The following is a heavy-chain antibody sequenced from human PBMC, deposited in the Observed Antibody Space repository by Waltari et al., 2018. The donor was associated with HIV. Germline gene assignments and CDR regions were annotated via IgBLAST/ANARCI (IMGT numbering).Heavy chain of an antibody. D-gene: IGHD1-26*01. CDR2: IYPADSDI. Sequence: EPQLVQSGAEVKKPGEALKISCKALGFAFTSYWSGWVRQTPGKGLEWVGVIYPADSDIRKSPSFQGHVTMSADKSTTTAYLQWSSLKASDSGLYFCARRIGVVGASDGFDIWGQGTMVTVSS. J-gene: IGHJ3*02. CDR3: ARRIGVVGASDGFDI. V-gene: IGHV5-51*01. CDR1: GFAFTSYW.